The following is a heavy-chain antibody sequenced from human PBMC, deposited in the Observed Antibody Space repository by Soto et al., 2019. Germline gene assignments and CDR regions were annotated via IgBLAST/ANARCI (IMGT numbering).Heavy chain of an antibody. J-gene: IGHJ4*02. CDR3: ARQAYRYDPNSFGY. CDR1: GYSFTTYW. CDR2: IYPGDSDI. D-gene: IGHD3-22*01. V-gene: IGHV5-51*01. Sequence: VESLSISCKVSGYSFTTYWIVWVLQMPGKGLEWMGVIYPGDSDIRFSPSFQGQVTISADMSLSTAYLQWSSLRVSDTAMYYCARQAYRYDPNSFGYWGQGTMVTVSS.